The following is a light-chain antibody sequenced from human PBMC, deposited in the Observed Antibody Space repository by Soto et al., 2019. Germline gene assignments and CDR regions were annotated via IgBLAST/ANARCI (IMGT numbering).Light chain of an antibody. J-gene: IGKJ1*01. CDR1: QSISSW. CDR2: DAS. CDR3: QQYNSYSVT. V-gene: IGKV1-5*01. Sequence: DIQMTQSPSTLSASVEDRVTITGRASQSISSWLAWYQQKPGKAPKLLIYDASSLEIGVLSRFSGSGSGTEFTLTISSLQPDDFATYYCQQYNSYSVTFGQGTKVEI.